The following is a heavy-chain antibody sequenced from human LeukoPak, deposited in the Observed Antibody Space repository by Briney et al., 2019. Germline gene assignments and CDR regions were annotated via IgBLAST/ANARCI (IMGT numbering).Heavy chain of an antibody. CDR2: IYYSGST. V-gene: IGHV4-39*07. J-gene: IGHJ3*02. CDR1: GGSISSGSYY. D-gene: IGHD1-1*01. CDR3: ARENWRLGSDI. Sequence: SQTLSLTCTVSGGSISSGSYYWGWIRQPPGKGLEWIGSIYYSGSTYYNPSLKSRVTISVDTSKNQFSLKLSSVTAADTAVYYCARENWRLGSDIWGQGTMVTVSS.